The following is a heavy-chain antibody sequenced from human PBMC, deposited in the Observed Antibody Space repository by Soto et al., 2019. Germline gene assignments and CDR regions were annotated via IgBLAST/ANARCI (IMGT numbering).Heavy chain of an antibody. J-gene: IGHJ4*02. CDR1: GGSVSSGSYY. D-gene: IGHD3-22*01. V-gene: IGHV4-61*01. Sequence: PSETLSLTCTVSGGSVSSGSYYWSWIRQPPGKGLEWIGYIYYSGSTNYNPSLKSRVTISVDTSKNQFSLKLSSVTAADTAVYYCARGGKYYYDSSGYPYYWGQGTLVTVS. CDR3: ARGGKYYYDSSGYPYY. CDR2: IYYSGST.